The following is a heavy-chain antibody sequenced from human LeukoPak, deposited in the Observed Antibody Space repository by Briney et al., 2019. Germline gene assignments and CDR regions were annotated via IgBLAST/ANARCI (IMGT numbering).Heavy chain of an antibody. CDR2: ISAGGSNT. Sequence: GGSLRLSCTASGFTFSTYALSWVRQAPGKGLEWVSVISAGGSNTYYAGSVKGRFTISRDNSKNTLYLQMNSLRAEDTAVYYCAKGGVATIYNYWGQGTLVTVSS. CDR3: AKGGVATIYNY. J-gene: IGHJ4*02. D-gene: IGHD5-12*01. V-gene: IGHV3-23*01. CDR1: GFTFSTYA.